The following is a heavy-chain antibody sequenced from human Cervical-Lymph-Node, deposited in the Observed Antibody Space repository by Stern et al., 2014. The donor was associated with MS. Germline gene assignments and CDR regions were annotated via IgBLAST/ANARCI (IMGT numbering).Heavy chain of an antibody. V-gene: IGHV4-59*01. J-gene: IGHJ5*02. Sequence: QLQLQESGPGLVKPSETLSLTCTVSGDSISSYYWSWIRQPPGKGLEWIGYIYYSGSTNYNPSLKSRVTISVDTSKNQFSLKLSSVTAADTAVYYCARDRGNWNYWFDPWGQGTLVTVSS. D-gene: IGHD1-7*01. CDR3: ARDRGNWNYWFDP. CDR2: IYYSGST. CDR1: GDSISSYY.